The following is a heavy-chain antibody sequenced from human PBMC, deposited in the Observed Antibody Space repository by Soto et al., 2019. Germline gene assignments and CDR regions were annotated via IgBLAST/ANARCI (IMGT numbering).Heavy chain of an antibody. CDR1: GYTFTNND. Sequence: TSVKVSCKASGYTFTNNDVSWVRQSTGQGLEWMGWMNPGSGDTGYAQKFQGRVTMTRDISIATAYMELNSLTSEDTAIYYCARMESFGSLNWFDPWGQGTLVTVSS. J-gene: IGHJ5*02. D-gene: IGHD5-18*01. CDR3: ARMESFGSLNWFDP. V-gene: IGHV1-8*02. CDR2: MNPGSGDT.